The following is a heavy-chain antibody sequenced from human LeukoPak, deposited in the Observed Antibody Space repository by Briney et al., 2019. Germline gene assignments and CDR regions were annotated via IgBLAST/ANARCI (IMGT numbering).Heavy chain of an antibody. Sequence: GGSLRLSCAASGFAFSNYGMHWVRQAPGKGLEWVSGITGSVSTTYYADSVKGRFTISRDNSKTTLYLQMNRLIAEYTAVYYCAKGSRGSCSRTYCYPFDYWGQGTLVTVSS. CDR1: GFAFSNYG. D-gene: IGHD2-2*01. J-gene: IGHJ4*02. CDR2: ITGSVSTT. V-gene: IGHV3-23*01. CDR3: AKGSRGSCSRTYCYPFDY.